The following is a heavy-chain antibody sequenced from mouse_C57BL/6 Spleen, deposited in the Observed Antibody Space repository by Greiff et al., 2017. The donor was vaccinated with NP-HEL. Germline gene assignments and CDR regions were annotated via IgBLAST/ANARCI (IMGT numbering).Heavy chain of an antibody. CDR2: IDPSDSYT. V-gene: IGHV1-69*01. CDR3: ALYYYGSSPYWYFDV. CDR1: GYTFTSYW. D-gene: IGHD1-1*01. Sequence: QVQLQQPGAELVMPGASVKLSCKASGYTFTSYWMHWVKPRPGQGLEWIGEIDPSDSYTNYNQKFKGKATLTVDKSSSTAYMQLSSLTSGNSAVYYCALYYYGSSPYWYFDVWGTGTTVTVSS. J-gene: IGHJ1*03.